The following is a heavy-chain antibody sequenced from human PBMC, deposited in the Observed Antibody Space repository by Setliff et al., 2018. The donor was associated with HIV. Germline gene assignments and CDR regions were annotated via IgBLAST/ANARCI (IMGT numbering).Heavy chain of an antibody. CDR2: INPNSGGT. J-gene: IGHJ4*02. CDR3: ARDWNYYGSGSYPGY. D-gene: IGHD3-10*01. V-gene: IGHV1-2*06. Sequence: ASVKVSCKASGYTFTGYYMHWVRQAPGQGLEWMGRINPNSGGTNYAQKFQGRVTMTSDTSISTAYRELSRLRSDDTAVYCCARDWNYYGSGSYPGYWGQGTLVTVS. CDR1: GYTFTGYY.